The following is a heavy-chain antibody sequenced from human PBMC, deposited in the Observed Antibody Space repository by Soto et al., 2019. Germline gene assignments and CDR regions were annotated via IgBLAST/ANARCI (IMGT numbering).Heavy chain of an antibody. Sequence: QVQLVQSGAEVKNPGASVKLSCKASGYIFTNYYIHWVRQAPGQGLEWMAIINPNGGSTNYAQEFQGRVTLARDTFTNTVYMELSSLRSEDTAIYYCARDLTSGDYWGQGTLVTASS. CDR2: INPNGGST. CDR3: ARDLTSGDY. CDR1: GYIFTNYY. V-gene: IGHV1-46*01. J-gene: IGHJ4*02. D-gene: IGHD7-27*01.